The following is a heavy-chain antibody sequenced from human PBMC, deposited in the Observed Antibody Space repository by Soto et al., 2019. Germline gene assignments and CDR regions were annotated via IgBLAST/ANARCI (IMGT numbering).Heavy chain of an antibody. D-gene: IGHD3-10*01. V-gene: IGHV5-51*01. CDR1: GYTFTSYW. CDR2: VYPGDSDA. J-gene: IGHJ4*02. Sequence: GESLKISCKGFGYTFTSYWIGWVRQLPGKGLEWMGIVYPGDSDARISPSFEGQITISADKSINSAYLQWRSLKASDTAMYYCARQSVAENSMGYWGRGTLVTVSS. CDR3: ARQSVAENSMGY.